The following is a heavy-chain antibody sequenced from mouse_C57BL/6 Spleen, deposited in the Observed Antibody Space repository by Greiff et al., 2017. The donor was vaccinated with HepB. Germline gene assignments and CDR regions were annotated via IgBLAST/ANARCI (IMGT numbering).Heavy chain of an antibody. CDR1: GYAFSSSW. CDR3: ARETAEEWFAY. D-gene: IGHD3-2*02. J-gene: IGHJ3*01. CDR2: IYPGDGDT. V-gene: IGHV1-82*01. Sequence: VQLQQSGPELVKPGASVKISCKASGYAFSSSWMNWVKQRPGKGLEWIGRIYPGDGDTNYNGKFKGKATLTADKSSSTAYMQRSSLTSEDCAVYFCARETAEEWFAYWGQGTLVTVSA.